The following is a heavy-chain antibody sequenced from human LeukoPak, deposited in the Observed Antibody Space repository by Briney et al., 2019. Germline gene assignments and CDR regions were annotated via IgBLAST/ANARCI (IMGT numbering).Heavy chain of an antibody. CDR1: GFTFSSYA. Sequence: PGGSLRLSCAASGFTFSSYAMSWVRQAPGKGLEWVSGISGSGGGTYYADSVKGRFTISRDNSKNTLYLQMNSLRAEDTAVYYCAREGVVVTATRSYFDSWGQGTLVTVSS. CDR2: ISGSGGGT. CDR3: AREGVVVTATRSYFDS. D-gene: IGHD2-15*01. J-gene: IGHJ4*02. V-gene: IGHV3-23*01.